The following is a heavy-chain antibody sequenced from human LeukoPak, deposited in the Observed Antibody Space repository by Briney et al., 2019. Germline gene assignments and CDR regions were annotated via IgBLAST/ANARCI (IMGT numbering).Heavy chain of an antibody. CDR2: INHSGST. D-gene: IGHD3-22*01. J-gene: IGHJ4*02. Sequence: SETLSLTCAVYGGSFSGYYWSWIRQPPGKGLEWIGEINHSGSTNYNPSLKSRVTISVDTSKNQFSLKLSSVTAADTAVYYCARDESSVAYFDYWGQGTLVTVSS. CDR3: ARDESSVAYFDY. V-gene: IGHV4-34*01. CDR1: GGSFSGYY.